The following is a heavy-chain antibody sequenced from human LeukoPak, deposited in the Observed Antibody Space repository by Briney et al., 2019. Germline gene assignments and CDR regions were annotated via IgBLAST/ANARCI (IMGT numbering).Heavy chain of an antibody. CDR2: INHSGST. D-gene: IGHD3-22*01. Sequence: SETLSLTCAVYGGSFSGYYWSWIRQPPGKGLEWIGEINHSGSTNYNPSLKSRVTISVDTSKNQFSLKLSSVTAADTAVYYCARGRYYYDSSGYYVRTVTKRYYMDVWGKGTTVTVSS. J-gene: IGHJ6*03. CDR1: GGSFSGYY. V-gene: IGHV4-34*01. CDR3: ARGRYYYDSSGYYVRTVTKRYYMDV.